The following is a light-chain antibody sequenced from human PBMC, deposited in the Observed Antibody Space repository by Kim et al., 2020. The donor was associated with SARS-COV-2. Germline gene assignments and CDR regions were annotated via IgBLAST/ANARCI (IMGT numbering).Light chain of an antibody. Sequence: EMVVTQSPATLSVSPGERATLSCGASQNVGDNLAWYQQKPGQAPRLLMYGASTRATGIPARFSGSGSGTEFTLTISSLQSEDFAIYYCQQYSNWPLTFGGGTKVDIK. CDR1: QNVGDN. CDR2: GAS. CDR3: QQYSNWPLT. J-gene: IGKJ4*01. V-gene: IGKV3-15*01.